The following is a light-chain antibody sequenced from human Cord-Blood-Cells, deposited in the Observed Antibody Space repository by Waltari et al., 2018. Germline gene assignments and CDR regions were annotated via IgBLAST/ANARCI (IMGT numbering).Light chain of an antibody. CDR3: CSYAGSSTYV. V-gene: IGLV2-23*02. CDR2: EVS. J-gene: IGLJ1*01. CDR1: SSDAGSYNI. Sequence: QSSLTQPDSVSGSPGQSITIPCTGTSSDAGSYNIVSWYQQHPGKAHKLMMYEVSKRLSGVYNRFSGSKSGNTASLTISGLQAEDAADYYCCSYAGSSTYVFGTGTKVTVL.